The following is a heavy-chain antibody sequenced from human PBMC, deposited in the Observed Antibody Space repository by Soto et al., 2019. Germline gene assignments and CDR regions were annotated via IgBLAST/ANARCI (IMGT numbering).Heavy chain of an antibody. CDR1: GFTFDSHT. Sequence: QVQLVESGGGVVQPGRSLRLSCTASGFTFDSHTMHWVRQSPGEGLEWVALISFDGSLKYDSDSVKGRFSISRDNSKNTVFLEMNSPRTDDTAVYYCSRTFSSRWNYLDYWGQGVQVIVSS. V-gene: IGHV3-30*04. J-gene: IGHJ4*02. CDR2: ISFDGSLK. D-gene: IGHD6-13*01. CDR3: SRTFSSRWNYLDY.